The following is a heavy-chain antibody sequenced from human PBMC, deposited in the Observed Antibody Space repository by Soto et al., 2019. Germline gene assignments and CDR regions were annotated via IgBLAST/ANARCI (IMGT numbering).Heavy chain of an antibody. D-gene: IGHD3-9*01. V-gene: IGHV4-34*10. CDR2: INHSGST. Sequence: SETLSLTCAVYGGSFSGYYWSWIRQPPGKGLEWIGEINHSGSTNYNPSLKSRVTMTRDTSISTAYMELSRLRSDDTAVYYCARVYYDILTGQNPHYYYYGMDVWGQGTTVTVSS. J-gene: IGHJ6*02. CDR1: GGSFSGYY. CDR3: ARVYYDILTGQNPHYYYYGMDV.